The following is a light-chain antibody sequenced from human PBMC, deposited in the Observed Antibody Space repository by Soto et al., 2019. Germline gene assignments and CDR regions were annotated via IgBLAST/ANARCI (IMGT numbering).Light chain of an antibody. CDR1: SSDVGGYRF. J-gene: IGLJ2*01. CDR2: DVT. V-gene: IGLV2-11*01. CDR3: CSYAGSYTL. Sequence: QSVLTQPRSLSGSPGQSVTISCTGTSSDVGGYRFVSWYQQHPGKAPRLILFDVTTRPSGVPDRFSGSKSGNTASLTISGLQADDEADYYCCSYAGSYTLFGGGTKLTVL.